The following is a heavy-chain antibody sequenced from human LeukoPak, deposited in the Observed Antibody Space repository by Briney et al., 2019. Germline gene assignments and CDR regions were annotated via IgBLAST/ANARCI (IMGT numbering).Heavy chain of an antibody. D-gene: IGHD3-10*01. CDR2: MNPNSGGT. J-gene: IGHJ4*02. Sequence: ASVKVSCKASGYTFTDYYIHWVRQAPGQGLEWMAWMNPNSGGTNYAQKFQGRVTMTRDTSISTAYMELSRLRSDDTAVYYCARDYYGSGSYSRGFDCWGQGTLVTVSS. CDR3: ARDYYGSGSYSRGFDC. CDR1: GYTFTDYY. V-gene: IGHV1-2*02.